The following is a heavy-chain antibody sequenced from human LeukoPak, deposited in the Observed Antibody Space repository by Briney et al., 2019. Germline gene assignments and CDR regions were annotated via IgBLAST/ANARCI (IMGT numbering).Heavy chain of an antibody. J-gene: IGHJ1*01. CDR3: ARGRKVVVVAATHPEYFQH. CDR2: IKQDGSEK. CDR1: GFAFSNAW. V-gene: IGHV3-7*01. D-gene: IGHD2-15*01. Sequence: GGSLRLSCAASGFAFSNAWMSWVRQAPGKGLEWVANIKQDGSEKYYVDSVKGRFTISRDNAKNSLYLQMNSLRAEDTAVYYCARGRKVVVVAATHPEYFQHWGQGTLVTVSS.